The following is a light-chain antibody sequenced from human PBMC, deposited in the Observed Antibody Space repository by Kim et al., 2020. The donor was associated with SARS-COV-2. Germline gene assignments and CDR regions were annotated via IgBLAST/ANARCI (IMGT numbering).Light chain of an antibody. CDR2: GKN. V-gene: IGLV3-19*01. Sequence: SSELTQDPAVSVALGQTVRITCQGDSLRSYYATWYQQKPGQAPILVIYGKNNRPSGIPDRFSGSSSGNTASLTITGTQAGDEADYYRNSRDSNENVFFGG. CDR1: SLRSYY. CDR3: NSRDSNENVF. J-gene: IGLJ2*01.